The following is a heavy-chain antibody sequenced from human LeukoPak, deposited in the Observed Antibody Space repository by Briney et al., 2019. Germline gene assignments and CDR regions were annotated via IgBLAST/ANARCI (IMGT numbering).Heavy chain of an antibody. CDR1: GFTFSSYW. V-gene: IGHV3-7*05. D-gene: IGHD6-19*01. Sequence: GGSLRLSCAASGFTFSSYWMSWVRQAPGKGLEWVANIKQDGSEKYSVDSVRGRFTISRDNVENSLFLQINILRAEDTAVYYCARSGMAVAATPWDWGQGTLVTVSS. J-gene: IGHJ1*01. CDR3: ARSGMAVAATPWD. CDR2: IKQDGSEK.